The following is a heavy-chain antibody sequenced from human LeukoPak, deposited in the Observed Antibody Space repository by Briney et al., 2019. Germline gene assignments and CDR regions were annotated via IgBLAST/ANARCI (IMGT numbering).Heavy chain of an antibody. Sequence: GRSLRLSCAASGFTFSSYAMHWVRQAPGEGLEWVAVISYDGSNKYYADSVKGRFTIPRDNSKNTLYLQMNSLRAEDTAVYYCAKDRYCSSTSCYALDYWGQGTLVTVSS. J-gene: IGHJ4*02. CDR1: GFTFSSYA. V-gene: IGHV3-30-3*01. D-gene: IGHD2-2*01. CDR2: ISYDGSNK. CDR3: AKDRYCSSTSCYALDY.